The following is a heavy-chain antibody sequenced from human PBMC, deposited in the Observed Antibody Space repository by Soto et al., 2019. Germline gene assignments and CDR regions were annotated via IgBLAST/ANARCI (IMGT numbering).Heavy chain of an antibody. CDR3: ARVDESTYCCGNCYHPQNWYFDL. V-gene: IGHV4-59*01. Sequence: QVQLQESGPGLVKASETLSLTCTVSGGSIPNYYWSWFCQPPGKGLEWIGCIYYRGSTNYNPSLKGRVTISLDTPKNQFSLKLSSVTAADTAVYYCARVDESTYCCGNCYHPQNWYFDLWGRGTLVTVSS. CDR2: IYYRGST. D-gene: IGHD2-21*02. J-gene: IGHJ2*01. CDR1: GGSIPNYY.